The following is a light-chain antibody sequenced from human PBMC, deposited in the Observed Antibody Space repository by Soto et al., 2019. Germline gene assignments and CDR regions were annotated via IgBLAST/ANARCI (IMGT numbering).Light chain of an antibody. V-gene: IGLV1-44*01. CDR2: SNN. Sequence: QSVLTQAPSASETPGQSVTISCSGGSSNIGRNTVNWYQQLPGTAPKLLIYSNNRRPSGVPDRFSGSKSGTSASLAISGLQSEDEADYYCAAWDDSLTDYVFGTGTKVTVL. CDR3: AAWDDSLTDYV. J-gene: IGLJ1*01. CDR1: SSNIGRNT.